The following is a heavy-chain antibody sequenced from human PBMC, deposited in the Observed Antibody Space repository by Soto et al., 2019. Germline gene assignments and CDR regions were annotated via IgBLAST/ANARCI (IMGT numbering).Heavy chain of an antibody. V-gene: IGHV1-18*01. CDR1: GYAFTTYG. Sequence: QVHLVQSGAEVKKPGASVKVSCKGSGYAFTTYGITWVRQAPGQGLEWMGWISAHNSNTNYAQKLQGRVTVTRDTSTSTAYMELRSRRSDDTAVYYGARGRYGDYWGQADLVTVSS. CDR2: ISAHNSNT. J-gene: IGHJ4*02. CDR3: ARGRYGDY. D-gene: IGHD1-1*01.